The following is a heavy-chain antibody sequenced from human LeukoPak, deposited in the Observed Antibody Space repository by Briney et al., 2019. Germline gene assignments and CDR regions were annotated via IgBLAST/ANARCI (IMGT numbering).Heavy chain of an antibody. D-gene: IGHD2/OR15-2a*01. CDR1: GFTFSDYY. Sequence: GGSLRLSCAASGFTFSDYYMSWIRQAPGKGLEWVSYISSSGSTIYYADSVKGRFTISRDNAKNSLYLQMNSLRAEDTAVYYCARDPRAGWGYFNLYYFDYWGRGTLVTVSS. J-gene: IGHJ4*02. CDR2: ISSSGSTI. V-gene: IGHV3-11*01. CDR3: ARDPRAGWGYFNLYYFDY.